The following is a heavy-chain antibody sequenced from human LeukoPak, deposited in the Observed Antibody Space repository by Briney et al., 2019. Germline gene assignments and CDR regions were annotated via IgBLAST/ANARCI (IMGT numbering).Heavy chain of an antibody. Sequence: AGRSLRLSCAASGFTFDDYAMHWVRQAPGKGLEWVSGVSWNSGSIGYADSVKGRFTISRDNAKNSLYLQMNSLRAEDTALYYCAKDSVGYDFWSGYYPPSYYGMDVWGQGTTVTVSS. CDR2: VSWNSGSI. CDR3: AKDSVGYDFWSGYYPPSYYGMDV. J-gene: IGHJ6*02. V-gene: IGHV3-9*01. CDR1: GFTFDDYA. D-gene: IGHD3-3*01.